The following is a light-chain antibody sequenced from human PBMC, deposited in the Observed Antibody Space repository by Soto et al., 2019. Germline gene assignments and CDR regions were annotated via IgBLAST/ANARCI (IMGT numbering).Light chain of an antibody. CDR2: EDS. V-gene: IGLV2-23*01. CDR3: CSYAGSSTYV. CDR1: SSDFGSYNL. Sequence: QSALTQPASVSGSPGQSITISCTGTSSDFGSYNLVSWYQQHPGKAPKLMIYEDSKRPSGVSNRFSGSKSGNTASLTISGLQAEDDADYYCCSYAGSSTYVFGIGTKLTVL. J-gene: IGLJ1*01.